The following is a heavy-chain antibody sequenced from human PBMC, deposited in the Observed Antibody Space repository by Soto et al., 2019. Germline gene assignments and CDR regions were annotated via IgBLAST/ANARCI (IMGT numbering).Heavy chain of an antibody. D-gene: IGHD6-13*01. CDR3: AREDSSSWYGNWFDP. Sequence: ASVNVSFKASGYTFTSYCISWVRQAPGQGLEWMGWISAYNGNTNYAQKLQGRVTMTTDTSTSTAYMELRSLRSDDTAVYYCAREDSSSWYGNWFDPWGQGTLVTVSS. CDR1: GYTFTSYC. V-gene: IGHV1-18*04. J-gene: IGHJ5*02. CDR2: ISAYNGNT.